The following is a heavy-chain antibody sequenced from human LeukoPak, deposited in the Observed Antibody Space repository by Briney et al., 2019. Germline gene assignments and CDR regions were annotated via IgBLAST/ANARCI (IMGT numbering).Heavy chain of an antibody. CDR1: GYTFTDYG. V-gene: IGHV1-18*04. J-gene: IGHJ5*02. CDR3: ARKSIVGVIWPDP. CDR2: ISAYNGNI. D-gene: IGHD3-16*02. Sequence: GASVKVSCKTSGYTFTDYGVTWVRQAPGQGLEWMGWISAYNGNINYAQKFQGRVTMTIDTSTNTAYMELRSLRFDDTAVYYCARKSIVGVIWPDPWGQGTLVTVS.